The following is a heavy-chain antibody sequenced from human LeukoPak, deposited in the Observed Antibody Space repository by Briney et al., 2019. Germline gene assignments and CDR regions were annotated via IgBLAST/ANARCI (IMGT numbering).Heavy chain of an antibody. D-gene: IGHD4-17*01. CDR2: ISYDGSKK. CDR3: ASDADYGDSRYYFDY. V-gene: IGHV3-30*03. CDR1: GFTFSSYG. Sequence: GGSLRLSCAVSGFTFSSYGMHWVRQAPGKGLEWVAVISYDGSKKYYAASVKGRFTISRDNSENTLYLQVNSLRAEDTAVYYCASDADYGDSRYYFDYWGQGTLVTVSS. J-gene: IGHJ4*02.